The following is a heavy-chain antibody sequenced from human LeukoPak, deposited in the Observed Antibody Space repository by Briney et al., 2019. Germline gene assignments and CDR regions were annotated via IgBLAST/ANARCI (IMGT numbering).Heavy chain of an antibody. CDR2: IYHSGST. V-gene: IGHV4-39*01. Sequence: KPSETLSLTCTVSGDSISSSDYYWGWIRQLPGKGLEWIGNIYHSGSTYYNPSLKSRVTISVGTSKKKFSLKVRSVTAADTALYFCARSRQHYNYRSGYYSFDYWGQGTLVTVSS. CDR1: GDSISSSDYY. D-gene: IGHD3-22*01. J-gene: IGHJ4*02. CDR3: ARSRQHYNYRSGYYSFDY.